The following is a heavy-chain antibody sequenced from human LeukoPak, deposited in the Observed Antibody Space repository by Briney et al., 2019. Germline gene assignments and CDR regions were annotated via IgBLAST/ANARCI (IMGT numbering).Heavy chain of an antibody. CDR1: GYTLTELS. D-gene: IGHD3-10*01. J-gene: IGHJ5*02. CDR2: FDPEDGET. Sequence: ASVKVSCKVSGYTLTELSMHWVRQAPGKGLEWMGGFDPEDGETIYAQKFQGRVTMTRDTSISTAYMELSRLRSDDTAVYYCARVGLTMVRGVTPVNWFDPWGQGTLVTVSS. V-gene: IGHV1-24*01. CDR3: ARVGLTMVRGVTPVNWFDP.